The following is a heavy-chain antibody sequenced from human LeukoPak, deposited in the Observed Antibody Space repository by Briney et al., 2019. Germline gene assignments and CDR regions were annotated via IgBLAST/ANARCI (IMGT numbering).Heavy chain of an antibody. V-gene: IGHV4-34*01. Sequence: PSETLSLTCAVYGGSLSDYRWSWVRQPPGRGLEWIGEITESGITNSNPSLESRLAMSVETAKKQFSLRLTSVTAADTAVYYCARVGYQFNEDYFDYWGQGTLVTVSS. CDR3: ARVGYQFNEDYFDY. J-gene: IGHJ4*02. D-gene: IGHD2-2*01. CDR1: GGSLSDYR. CDR2: ITESGIT.